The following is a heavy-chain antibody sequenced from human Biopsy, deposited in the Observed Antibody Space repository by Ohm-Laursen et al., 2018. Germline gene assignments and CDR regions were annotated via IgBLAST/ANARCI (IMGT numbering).Heavy chain of an antibody. D-gene: IGHD3-10*01. V-gene: IGHV3-21*04. CDR2: ISASSSYI. CDR3: VKDIRRYFYGMDV. Sequence: ETLSLTCAASGVTLSGYAMNWVRQAPGKGLEWVSSISASSSYIHYADSVKGRFTVSRDNAKNVLWLQMNSLRVDDTAMYYCVKDIRRYFYGMDVWGQGTTVTVS. CDR1: GVTLSGYA. J-gene: IGHJ6*02.